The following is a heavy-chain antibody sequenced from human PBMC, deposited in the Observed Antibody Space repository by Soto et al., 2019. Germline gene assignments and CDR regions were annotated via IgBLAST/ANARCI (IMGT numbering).Heavy chain of an antibody. Sequence: ASVKVSCKASGYTFTSYGISWVRQAPGQGLEWMGWISAYNGNTNYAQKLQGRVTMTTDTSTSTAYMELRSLRSDDTAVYYCERCPSEVPADNWFDPWGQGTLVTVSS. D-gene: IGHD2-2*01. J-gene: IGHJ5*02. CDR2: ISAYNGNT. CDR3: ERCPSEVPADNWFDP. V-gene: IGHV1-18*01. CDR1: GYTFTSYG.